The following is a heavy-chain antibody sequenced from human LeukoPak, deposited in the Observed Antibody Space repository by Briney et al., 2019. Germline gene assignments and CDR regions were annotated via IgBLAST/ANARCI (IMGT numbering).Heavy chain of an antibody. Sequence: GGSLRLSCAVSGFTVTRHYMCWVRQAPGKGLEWVSSTNIAGTAFYADSVKGRFTISSDNSINTLSLLMNSLRAEDTAVYYCARPNWAMGGAFDIWGQGTMVAVSS. D-gene: IGHD7-27*01. V-gene: IGHV3-53*01. CDR1: GFTVTRHY. CDR3: ARPNWAMGGAFDI. CDR2: TNIAGTA. J-gene: IGHJ3*02.